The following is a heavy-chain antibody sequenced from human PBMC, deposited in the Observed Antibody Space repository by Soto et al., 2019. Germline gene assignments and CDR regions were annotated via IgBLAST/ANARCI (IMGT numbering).Heavy chain of an antibody. CDR1: GFTFRNFG. CDR2: ISSDGGKT. CDR3: VRDPWWLSSGVTAFDP. D-gene: IGHD2-15*01. Sequence: PGGSLRLSCIASGFTFRNFGMHWVRQAPGTGLEWVAVISSDGGKTYYADSVKGRFTISRDTSTNTLYLEMNSLRPEDTAVYYWVRDPWWLSSGVTAFDPWGQEPQLTVSS. J-gene: IGHJ4*02. V-gene: IGHV3-30*19.